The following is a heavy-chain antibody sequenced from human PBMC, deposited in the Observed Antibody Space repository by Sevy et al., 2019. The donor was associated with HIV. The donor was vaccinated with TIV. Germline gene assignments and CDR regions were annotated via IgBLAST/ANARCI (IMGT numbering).Heavy chain of an antibody. CDR1: GFAFSDYA. CDR2: ISYAGDNK. Sequence: GGSLRLSCAASGFAFSDYAMHWVRQAPGKGLEWVAAISYAGDNKYFADSVKGRFTVSKDNSKNTVYLEMNSLRAEDTAVYYCAKANADCSGGTCYTAHYYYDMDVWGRGATVTVSS. CDR3: AKANADCSGGTCYTAHYYYDMDV. D-gene: IGHD2-15*01. V-gene: IGHV3-30*18. J-gene: IGHJ6*02.